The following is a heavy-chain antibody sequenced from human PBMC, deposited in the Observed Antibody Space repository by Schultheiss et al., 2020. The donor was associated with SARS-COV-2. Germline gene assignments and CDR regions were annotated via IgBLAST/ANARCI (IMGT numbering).Heavy chain of an antibody. V-gene: IGHV4-59*12. CDR3: ARAEVGTADFDY. CDR1: GGSFSGYY. J-gene: IGHJ4*02. CDR2: IYYSGST. D-gene: IGHD4-23*01. Sequence: SETLSLTCAVYGGSFSGYYWSWIRQPPGKGLEWIGYIYYSGSTNYNPSLKSRVTISVDTSKNQFSLKLTSVTAADTAIYYCARAEVGTADFDYWGQGTLVTVSS.